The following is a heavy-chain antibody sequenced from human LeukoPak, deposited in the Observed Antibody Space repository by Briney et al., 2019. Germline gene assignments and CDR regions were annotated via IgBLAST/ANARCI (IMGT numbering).Heavy chain of an antibody. J-gene: IGHJ4*02. CDR3: ARPSEATTYYFDY. CDR2: INSDGSST. CDR1: GFTFSSYW. V-gene: IGHV3-74*01. Sequence: GGSLRLSCAASGFTFSSYWMHWVRQAPGKGLVWVSRINSDGSSTSYADSVKGRFTISRDNAKNMLYLQMNSLRAEDTAVYYCARPSEATTYYFDYWGQGTLVTVSS. D-gene: IGHD5-12*01.